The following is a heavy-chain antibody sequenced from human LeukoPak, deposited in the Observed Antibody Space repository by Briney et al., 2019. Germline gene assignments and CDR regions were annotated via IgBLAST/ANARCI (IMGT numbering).Heavy chain of an antibody. CDR3: ARVRSSGSQDAFDY. CDR1: GFTFSSYS. J-gene: IGHJ4*02. D-gene: IGHD3-22*01. V-gene: IGHV3-21*01. CDR2: ISSSGSYI. Sequence: GGSLRLSCAASGFTFSSYSMNWVCQAPGKGLEWVSFISSSGSYIYYADSLKGRFTISRDNAKNSLYLQMNSLRAEDTAVYYCARVRSSGSQDAFDYWGQGTLVTVSS.